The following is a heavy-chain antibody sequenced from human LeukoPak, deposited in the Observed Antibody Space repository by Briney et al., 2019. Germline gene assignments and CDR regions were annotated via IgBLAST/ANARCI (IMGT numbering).Heavy chain of an antibody. CDR1: GGSLGTFY. CDR2: IHPTGST. D-gene: IGHD3-22*01. CDR3: ARAHSGFYLDA. Sequence: SETLSLTCTVSGGSLGTFYWSWIRQSADKGLEYIGRIHPTGSTNYKHSLKSRVTMSIDTSKNQFSMTLQFVTAADTAVYFCARAHSGFYLDAWGQGALVTVSS. J-gene: IGHJ4*02. V-gene: IGHV4-4*07.